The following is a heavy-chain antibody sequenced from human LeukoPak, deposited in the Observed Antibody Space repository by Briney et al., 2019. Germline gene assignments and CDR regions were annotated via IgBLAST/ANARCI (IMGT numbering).Heavy chain of an antibody. CDR1: GVNINTYW. CDR3: AYGFDY. Sequence: GGSLRLSCAASGVNINTYWMHWVRQAPGKGLVWVSQINSDGTVTNYAGSVRGRFTTSRDNAANTLYLQMNSLRAEDTAVYYCAYGFDYWGQGTLVTVSS. D-gene: IGHD3-10*01. V-gene: IGHV3-74*01. J-gene: IGHJ4*02. CDR2: INSDGTVT.